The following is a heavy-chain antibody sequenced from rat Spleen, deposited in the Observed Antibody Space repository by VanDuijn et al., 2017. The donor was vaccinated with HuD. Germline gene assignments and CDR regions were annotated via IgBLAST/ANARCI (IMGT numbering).Heavy chain of an antibody. J-gene: IGHJ4*01. CDR3: ARVQYNTYVMDA. V-gene: IGHV2-1*01. CDR1: GFSLISNT. D-gene: IGHD1-5*01. CDR2: IWGDGST. Sequence: VQLKESGPGLVQPSQTLSLTCTVSGFSLISNTIHWVRQPPGKGLEWMGGIWGDGSTDYNSALKSRLSISRDTSKSQVFLKMNSLQTEDTATYYCARVQYNTYVMDAWGQGASVTVSS.